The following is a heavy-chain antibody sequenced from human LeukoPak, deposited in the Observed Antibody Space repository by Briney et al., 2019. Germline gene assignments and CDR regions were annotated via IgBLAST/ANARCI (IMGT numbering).Heavy chain of an antibody. CDR2: IRYDGSNK. Sequence: PGGSLRLSCAASGFTFSSYGMHWVRQAPGKGLEWVAFIRYDGSNKYYADSVKGRFTISRDNSKNTLYLQMNSLRAEDTAVYYCAKDKEWLSQARVNTPPGYYFDYWGQGTLVTVSS. CDR3: AKDKEWLSQARVNTPPGYYFDY. D-gene: IGHD3-3*01. V-gene: IGHV3-30*02. J-gene: IGHJ4*02. CDR1: GFTFSSYG.